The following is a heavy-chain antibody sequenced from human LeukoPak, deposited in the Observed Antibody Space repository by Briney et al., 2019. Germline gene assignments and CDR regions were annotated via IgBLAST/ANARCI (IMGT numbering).Heavy chain of an antibody. CDR1: GGSFSGYY. J-gene: IGHJ5*02. CDR3: ARAPGYQLLDNWFDP. CDR2: INHSGST. Sequence: SETLSLTCAVYGGSFSGYYWSWIRQPPGKGLEWIEEINHSGSTNYNPSLKSRVTISVDTSKNQFSLKLSSVTAADTAVYYCARAPGYQLLDNWFDPWGQGTLVTVSS. V-gene: IGHV4-34*01. D-gene: IGHD2-2*01.